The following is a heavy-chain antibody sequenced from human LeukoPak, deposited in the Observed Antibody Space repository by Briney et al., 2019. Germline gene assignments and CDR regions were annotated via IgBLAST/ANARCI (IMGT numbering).Heavy chain of an antibody. CDR2: INAGNGNT. Sequence: ASVKVPCKASGYTFTSYAMHWVRQAPGQRLEWMGWINAGNGNTKYSQKFQGRVTITRDTSASTAYMELSSLRSEDTAVYYCARGSTPAPSGYWGQGTLVTVSS. V-gene: IGHV1-3*01. CDR1: GYTFTSYA. CDR3: ARGSTPAPSGY. J-gene: IGHJ4*02. D-gene: IGHD1-26*01.